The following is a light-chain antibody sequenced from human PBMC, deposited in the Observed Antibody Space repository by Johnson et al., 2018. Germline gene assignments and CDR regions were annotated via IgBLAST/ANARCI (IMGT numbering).Light chain of an antibody. CDR1: SSNIGNNY. V-gene: IGLV1-51*02. J-gene: IGLJ1*01. CDR3: GTWYSSLSAGKV. CDR2: ENN. Sequence: QSVLTQPPSVSAAPGQKVTISCSGSSSNIGNNYVSWYQQLPGTAPKLLIYENNKRPSGIPDRFSGSKSGTSATLGLTGLQTGDEADYYCGTWYSSLSAGKVFGTGTKVTV.